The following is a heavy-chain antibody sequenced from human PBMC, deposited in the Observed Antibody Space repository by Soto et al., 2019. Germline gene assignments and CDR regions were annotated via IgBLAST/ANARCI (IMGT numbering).Heavy chain of an antibody. D-gene: IGHD2-15*01. CDR3: TRTPRGAGTFDY. J-gene: IGHJ4*02. V-gene: IGHV1-18*01. CDR1: GYTFTTYD. CDR2: ISAYSGDK. Sequence: QVQLVQSGAEVRKPGASVKVSCEASGYTFTTYDISWVRQAPGQGLEWLGWISAYSGDKKYAQKFQGRVTMTTDTSTLTAYMELRSLRSDDTAIYYCTRTPRGAGTFDYWGQGTLVTVSS.